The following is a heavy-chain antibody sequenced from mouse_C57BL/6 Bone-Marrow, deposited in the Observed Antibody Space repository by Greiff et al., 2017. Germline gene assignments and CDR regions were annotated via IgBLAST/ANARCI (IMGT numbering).Heavy chain of an antibody. Sequence: QVQLKQPGAALVMPGASVKLSCKASGYTFTCYWMHWVKQRPGQGLEWIVEINTSDSYTNYTHRFKGKSTLTVDKSPSTAYMQLSSLTSEDSAVYYCARRWLLNAMDNWEQGTSVTVTS. D-gene: IGHD2-3*01. CDR3: ARRWLLNAMDN. V-gene: IGHV1-69*01. CDR1: GYTFTCYW. CDR2: INTSDSYT. J-gene: IGHJ4*01.